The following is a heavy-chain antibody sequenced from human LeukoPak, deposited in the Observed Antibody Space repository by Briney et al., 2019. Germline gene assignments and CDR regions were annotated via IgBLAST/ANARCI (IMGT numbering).Heavy chain of an antibody. CDR2: ISDSGETT. CDR3: AKLEDSVWVFDC. CDR1: GFSFSSYA. V-gene: IGHV3-23*01. J-gene: IGHJ4*02. Sequence: PGGSLRLSCAVSGFSFSSYAMSWVRQTPGKGLEWVSGISDSGETTYCADSVKGRLTISRDNTKNTQYRQMNSLRAEDTAIYFCAKLEDSVWVFDCWGQGTLVTVSS. D-gene: IGHD6-19*01.